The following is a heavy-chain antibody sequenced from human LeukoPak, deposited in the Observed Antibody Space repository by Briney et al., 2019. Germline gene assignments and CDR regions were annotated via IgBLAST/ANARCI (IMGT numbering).Heavy chain of an antibody. CDR3: TRDGVGTGDY. J-gene: IGHJ4*02. V-gene: IGHV3-74*01. Sequence: GGSLRLSCAASGFTFSSYAMNWVRQAPGKGLEWVSRINSDGSSTRYADSVKGRFTISRDNAKNTLYLQMNSLRAEDTAVYYCTRDGVGTGDYWGQGTLVTVSS. CDR2: INSDGSST. CDR1: GFTFSSYA. D-gene: IGHD1-26*01.